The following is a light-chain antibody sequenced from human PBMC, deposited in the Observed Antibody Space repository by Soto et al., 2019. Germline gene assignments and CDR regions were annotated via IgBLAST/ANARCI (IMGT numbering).Light chain of an antibody. V-gene: IGLV2-14*01. CDR1: SSDIGNYNY. Sequence: QSALTQPASVSGSPGQSITISCTGTSSDIGNYNYVSWYQQDPGKAPKLMIYDVSNRPSGVSNRFSGSKSGITVSLTISGLQAEDEADYYCSSYTSSSTYVFGTGTKVTVL. CDR2: DVS. CDR3: SSYTSSSTYV. J-gene: IGLJ1*01.